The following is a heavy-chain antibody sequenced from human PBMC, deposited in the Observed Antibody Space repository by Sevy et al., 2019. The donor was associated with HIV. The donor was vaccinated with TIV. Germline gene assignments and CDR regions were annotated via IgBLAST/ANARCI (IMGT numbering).Heavy chain of an antibody. CDR3: ARGRKTTEEWFEELDYYYGLDV. J-gene: IGHJ6*02. CDR2: VRNDGSNK. CDR1: GFSLTTSD. Sequence: GGSLRRSCAASGFSLTTSDMHWVRQAPGKGLEWVAYVRNDGSNKYYAGSVGDRFPLSRDSPKKTLYLQMNSLRDEDTAIYYCARGRKTTEEWFEELDYYYGLDVWGQGTTVTVSS. D-gene: IGHD3-10*01. V-gene: IGHV3-30*02.